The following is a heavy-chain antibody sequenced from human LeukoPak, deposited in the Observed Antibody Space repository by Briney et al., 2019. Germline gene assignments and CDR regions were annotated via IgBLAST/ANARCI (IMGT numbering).Heavy chain of an antibody. CDR1: GFNFSPYG. J-gene: IGHJ2*01. V-gene: IGHV3-23*01. D-gene: IGHD3-9*01. CDR2: ISGSGSDT. CDR3: AKLGPYFYFDF. Sequence: GGSLRLSCAASGFNFSPYGMSWIRQAPGKGLEWVAGISGSGSDTYYADSVKGRFTISRDNFKNTVDLQMNSLRADDTAVYYCAKLGPYFYFDFWGRGTLVTVSS.